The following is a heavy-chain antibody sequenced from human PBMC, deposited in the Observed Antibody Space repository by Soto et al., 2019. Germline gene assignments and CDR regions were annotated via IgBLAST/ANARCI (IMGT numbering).Heavy chain of an antibody. V-gene: IGHV4-30-2*01. CDR1: GGSISKNGYS. J-gene: IGHJ4*02. D-gene: IGHD4-17*01. CDR2: IYHSGST. Sequence: QLHLQESGSGLVKPSQTLSLTCAVSGGSISKNGYSWSWIRQPPRKGLEWIGYIYHSGSTYYNPSLKSRVSISLDRSNNRFSLNLSSVTAADTAVYYCARTVTTGPFFDFWGQGTLVTVSS. CDR3: ARTVTTGPFFDF.